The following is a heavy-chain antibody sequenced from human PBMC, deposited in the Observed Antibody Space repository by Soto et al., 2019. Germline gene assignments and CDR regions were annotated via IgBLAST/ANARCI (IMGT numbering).Heavy chain of an antibody. CDR3: ARGLDMVRGAHLYYYGMDV. V-gene: IGHV1-69*13. CDR1: GGTFSSYA. D-gene: IGHD3-10*01. J-gene: IGHJ6*02. CDR2: IIPIFGTA. Sequence: GASVKVSCKASGGTFSSYAISWVRQAPGQGLEWMGGIIPIFGTANYAQKFQGRVTITADESTSTAYMELSSMRSEDTAVYYCARGLDMVRGAHLYYYGMDVWGQGTTVTVSS.